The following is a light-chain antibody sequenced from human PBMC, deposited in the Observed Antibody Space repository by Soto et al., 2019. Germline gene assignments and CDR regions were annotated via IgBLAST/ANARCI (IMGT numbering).Light chain of an antibody. CDR2: KAS. CDR1: QSISSW. J-gene: IGKJ1*01. CDR3: LQYNSYSRT. Sequence: DIQMTQSPSTLSASVGDRVTMTCRASQSISSWLAWYQQKPGKAPKLLIYKASSLESGVPSRFSGSGSGTEFTLTISSLQPDDFATYYCLQYNSYSRTFGQGTKVEIK. V-gene: IGKV1-5*03.